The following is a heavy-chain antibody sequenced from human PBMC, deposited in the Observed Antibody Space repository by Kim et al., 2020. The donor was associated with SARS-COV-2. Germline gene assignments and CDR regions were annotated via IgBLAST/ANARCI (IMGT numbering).Heavy chain of an antibody. J-gene: IGHJ4*02. CDR3: AKLGGGTYYFDY. V-gene: IGHV3-23*01. D-gene: IGHD3-10*01. Sequence: YYADSGKGRFTISRDNSKNTLYLQMNSLRAEDTAVYYCAKLGGGTYYFDYWGQGTLVTVSS.